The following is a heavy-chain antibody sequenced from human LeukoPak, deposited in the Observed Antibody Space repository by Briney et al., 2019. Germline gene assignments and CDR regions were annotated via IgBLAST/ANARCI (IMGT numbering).Heavy chain of an antibody. CDR1: GGTFSSYA. CDR3: ARGGAALSHYFDY. D-gene: IGHD1-26*01. V-gene: IGHV1-69*05. J-gene: IGHJ4*02. Sequence: GASVKVSCKASGGTFSSYAISWVRQAPGQGLEWMGGIIPIFGTANYAQKFQGRVTITTDESTSTAYMELSSLRSEDTAVYYYARGGAALSHYFDYWGQGTLVTVSS. CDR2: IIPIFGTA.